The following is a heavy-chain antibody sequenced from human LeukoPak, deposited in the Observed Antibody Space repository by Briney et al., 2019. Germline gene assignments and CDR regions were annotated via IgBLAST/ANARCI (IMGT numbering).Heavy chain of an antibody. J-gene: IGHJ4*02. V-gene: IGHV1-8*01. CDR3: ARGGYFNCGGDCYDNDY. D-gene: IGHD2-21*02. CDR2: MNPNSGNT. CDR1: GYTFTSYD. Sequence: ASVKVSCKASGYTFTSYDINRVRQATGQGLEWTGSMNPNSGNTGYAQKFQGRVTVTRNTSISTAYMELSSLRSEDTAVYYCARGGYFNCGGDCYDNDYWGQGTLVTVSS.